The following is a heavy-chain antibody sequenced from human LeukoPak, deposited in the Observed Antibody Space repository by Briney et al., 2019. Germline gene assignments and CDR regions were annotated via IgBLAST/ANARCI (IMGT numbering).Heavy chain of an antibody. Sequence: SETLSLTCTVSGGSISSYYWSWIRQPPGKGLEWIGEINHSGSTNYNPSLKSRVTISVDTSKNQFSLKLSSVTAADTAVYYCARRGSYYDSSGYFGRVDYWGQGTLVTVSS. V-gene: IGHV4-34*01. J-gene: IGHJ4*02. CDR3: ARRGSYYDSSGYFGRVDY. CDR1: GGSISSYY. CDR2: INHSGST. D-gene: IGHD3-22*01.